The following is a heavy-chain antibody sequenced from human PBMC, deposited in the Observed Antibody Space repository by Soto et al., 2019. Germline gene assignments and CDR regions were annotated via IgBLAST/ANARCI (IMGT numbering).Heavy chain of an antibody. D-gene: IGHD3-22*01. CDR3: ARGTYYYDSSGYFQFDY. J-gene: IGHJ4*02. CDR2: ISAYNGNT. Sequence: GAPVEVSSKASGYTFTSNCISWVRQAPGQGLEWMGWISAYNGNTNYAQKLQGRVTMTTDTSTSTAYMELRSLRSDDTAVYYCARGTYYYDSSGYFQFDYWGQGTLVTVSS. V-gene: IGHV1-18*01. CDR1: GYTFTSNC.